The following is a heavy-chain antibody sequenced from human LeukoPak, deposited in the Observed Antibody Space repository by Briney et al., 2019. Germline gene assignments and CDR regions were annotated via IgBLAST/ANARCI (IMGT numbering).Heavy chain of an antibody. CDR1: ELTVSDNY. Sequence: GGSLRLSCAASELTVSDNYMTWVRQAPGKRLEWVSVIDSGGSTYHADSVKGRFIISRDSSTNTLFLQMNSLRVEDTAVYHCARGAFSRPVFDYWGQGTLVTVSS. J-gene: IGHJ4*02. D-gene: IGHD3-3*02. V-gene: IGHV3-66*01. CDR3: ARGAFSRPVFDY. CDR2: IDSGGST.